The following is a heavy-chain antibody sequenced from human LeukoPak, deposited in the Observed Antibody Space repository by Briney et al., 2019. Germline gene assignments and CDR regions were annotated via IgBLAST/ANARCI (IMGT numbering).Heavy chain of an antibody. CDR2: ISYDGSNK. Sequence: GGSLRLSCAASGFTFSSYGMHWVRQAPGKGLEWVAVISYDGSNKYYADSVKGRFTISRDNSKNTLYLQMNSLRAEDTAVYYCAKDQRYDVYSSSSVYYYYGMDVWGQGTTVTVSS. J-gene: IGHJ6*02. D-gene: IGHD6-6*01. CDR3: AKDQRYDVYSSSSVYYYYGMDV. CDR1: GFTFSSYG. V-gene: IGHV3-30*18.